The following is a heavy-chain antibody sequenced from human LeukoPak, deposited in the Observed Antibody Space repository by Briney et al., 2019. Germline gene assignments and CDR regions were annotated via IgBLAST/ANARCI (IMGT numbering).Heavy chain of an antibody. CDR2: IYSSGNT. CDR1: GITVSTNY. D-gene: IGHD3-10*01. CDR3: ASMVRGTASGY. V-gene: IGHV3-66*01. Sequence: GGSLRLSCAVSGITVSTNYMSWIRQAPGKGLEWVSVIYSSGNTYYADSVKGRFTISRDNSKNTLYLQITSLRAEDTAVYYCASMVRGTASGYWGQGTLVTVSS. J-gene: IGHJ4*02.